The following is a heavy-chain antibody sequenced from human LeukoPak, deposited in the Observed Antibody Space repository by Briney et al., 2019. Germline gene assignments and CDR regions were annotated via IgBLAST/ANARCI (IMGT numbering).Heavy chain of an antibody. V-gene: IGHV4-39*02. CDR2: IYYSGST. D-gene: IGHD2-15*01. CDR3: ARVLGSGYSDY. CDR1: GGSISSSSYY. Sequence: PSETLSLTCTVSGGSISSSSYYWGWIRQPPGKGLEWIGSIYYSGSTYYNPSLKSRVTISVDTSKNHFSLKLSSVTAADTAIYYCARVLGSGYSDYWGQGTLVTVSS. J-gene: IGHJ4*02.